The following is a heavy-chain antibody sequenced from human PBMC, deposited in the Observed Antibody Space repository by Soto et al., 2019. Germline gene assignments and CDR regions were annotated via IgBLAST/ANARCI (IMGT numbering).Heavy chain of an antibody. Sequence: PSETLSLTCAVYGGSLSGYYWSWIRQPPGKGLEWIGEINQGGSSNYNPSPKSRVTTSLDTSKNQLSLKLKSVTAADTAVYYCARGSQWLDYWGQGTLVTVSS. D-gene: IGHD6-19*01. CDR1: GGSLSGYY. CDR2: INQGGSS. V-gene: IGHV4-34*01. CDR3: ARGSQWLDY. J-gene: IGHJ4*02.